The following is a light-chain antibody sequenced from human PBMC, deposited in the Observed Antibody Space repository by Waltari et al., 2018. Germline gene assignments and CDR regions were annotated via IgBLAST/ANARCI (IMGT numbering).Light chain of an antibody. J-gene: IGKJ1*01. CDR3: QKYNSPPGT. Sequence: DIQMTQSPSSLSASVGDRVTITCRGSQGINNYLAWYQQKPGKVPKLLIYAASTLQSGVPSRFSVSGSWTDFTLTISSLQPEDVATYFCQKYNSPPGTFGQGTKVEIK. V-gene: IGKV1-27*01. CDR2: AAS. CDR1: QGINNY.